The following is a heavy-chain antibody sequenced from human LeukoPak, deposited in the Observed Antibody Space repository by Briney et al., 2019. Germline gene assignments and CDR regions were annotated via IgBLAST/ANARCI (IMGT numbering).Heavy chain of an antibody. CDR3: ARDVLRYFDWLFHPGYFDY. J-gene: IGHJ4*02. CDR2: INHSGST. CDR1: GGSFSGYY. Sequence: SETLSLTCAVYGGSFSGYYWSWIRQPPGKGLEWIGEINHSGSTNYNPSLKSRVTISVDTSKNQFSLKLSSVTATDTAVYYCARDVLRYFDWLFHPGYFDYWGQGTLVTVSS. D-gene: IGHD3-9*01. V-gene: IGHV4-34*01.